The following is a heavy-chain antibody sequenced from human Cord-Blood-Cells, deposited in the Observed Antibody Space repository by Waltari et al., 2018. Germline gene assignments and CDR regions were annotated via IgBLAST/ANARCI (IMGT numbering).Heavy chain of an antibody. D-gene: IGHD3-3*01. V-gene: IGHV1-18*04. J-gene: IGHJ4*02. CDR3: ARDWEGYDFWSGYRKFDY. CDR1: GYTFTSYG. Sequence: QVQLVQSGAEVKKPGASVKVSCKASGYTFTSYGISWVRQAPGQGLEWMGWISAYNGNPNYAQKLQGRVTMTTDTSTSTAYMELRSLRSDDTAVYYCARDWEGYDFWSGYRKFDYWGQGTLVTVSS. CDR2: ISAYNGNP.